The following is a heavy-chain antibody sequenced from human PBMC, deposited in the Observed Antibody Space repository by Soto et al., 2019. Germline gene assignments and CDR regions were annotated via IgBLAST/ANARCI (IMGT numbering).Heavy chain of an antibody. D-gene: IGHD1-26*01. J-gene: IGHJ4*02. Sequence: SETLSLTCTVSGVSITSYYWSWIRQPPGKGLGWVGYIYYSGSTRYNPSLKSRVTISIDTSKSQFSMKMTSVTAADTAMYYCARESGSYDPLDYWGQGTLVTVSS. CDR1: GVSITSYY. CDR3: ARESGSYDPLDY. CDR2: IYYSGST. V-gene: IGHV4-59*01.